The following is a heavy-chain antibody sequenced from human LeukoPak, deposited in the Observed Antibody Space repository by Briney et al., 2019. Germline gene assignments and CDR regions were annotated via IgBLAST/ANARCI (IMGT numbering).Heavy chain of an antibody. CDR1: GFSLSTSGVG. J-gene: IGHJ5*02. CDR2: IYWDDDK. CDR3: AHRRGSNWFDP. Sequence: SGPTLVNPTQTLTLTCTFSGFSLSTSGVGVGWIRQPPGKALEWLVIIYWDDDKRHSPSLKSRLTITKDTSKNQVVLTMTNMDPVDTATYYCAHRRGSNWFDPWGQGTLVTVSS. V-gene: IGHV2-5*02. D-gene: IGHD3-16*01.